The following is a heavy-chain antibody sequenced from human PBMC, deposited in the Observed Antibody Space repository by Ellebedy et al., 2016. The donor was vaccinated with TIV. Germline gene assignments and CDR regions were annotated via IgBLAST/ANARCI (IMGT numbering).Heavy chain of an antibody. J-gene: IGHJ5*01. CDR3: ARLETVAGYDS. Sequence: GESLKISCKGSGYRFTNYWIGWVRQMPGKGLEWMGIIYPNDSDTSYSPSFQGQVTISADKSISTAYLQWSSLKASDTAMFYCARLETVAGYDSWGQGTLVTVSS. D-gene: IGHD6-19*01. CDR2: IYPNDSDT. CDR1: GYRFTNYW. V-gene: IGHV5-51*01.